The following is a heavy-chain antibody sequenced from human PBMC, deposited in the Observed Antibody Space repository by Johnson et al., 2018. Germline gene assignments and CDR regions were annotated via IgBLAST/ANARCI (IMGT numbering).Heavy chain of an antibody. D-gene: IGHD1-26*01. J-gene: IGHJ3*02. CDR2: ITWNSGSI. Sequence: VQLVQSGGGLVQPGRSLRLSCAASGFTFEDYAMHWVRPAPGKGLEWVSGITWNSGSIDYADSVKGRFTLSRDNAKNSRLLQMKSLRTEDTAFYYFAKDIGDVWELLPTTCRAFDIWGQGTMVAVSA. CDR1: GFTFEDYA. CDR3: AKDIGDVWELLPTTCRAFDI. V-gene: IGHV3-9*01.